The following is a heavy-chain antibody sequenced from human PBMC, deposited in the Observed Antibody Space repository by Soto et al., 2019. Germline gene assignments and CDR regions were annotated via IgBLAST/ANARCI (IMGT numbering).Heavy chain of an antibody. CDR2: IFASGTT. Sequence: QVQLQESGPGLGKPSQPRSLTSAASGASLSSFGSYWHWIRQHPGRGLEWLGYIFASGTTYYRPSLKSRLAISADTSNNQFSLRLTSVTAADTAVYYCARGWQRVTGTYDYWGQGTLVTVSS. CDR3: ARGWQRVTGTYDY. CDR1: GASLSSFGSY. D-gene: IGHD1-20*01. J-gene: IGHJ4*02. V-gene: IGHV4-31*11.